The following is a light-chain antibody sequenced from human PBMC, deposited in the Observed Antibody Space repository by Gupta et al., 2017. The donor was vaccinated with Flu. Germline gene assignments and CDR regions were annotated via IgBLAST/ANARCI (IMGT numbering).Light chain of an antibody. CDR3: QQRSNWPQVT. V-gene: IGKV3-11*01. CDR2: DAS. CDR1: QSVSSY. Sequence: ENVLPQSPATLSLSPGERATLSCRASQSVSSYLAWYQQKPGQAPRLLIYDASNRATGIPARFSGSGSGTDFTLTISSLEPEDFAVYYCQQRSNWPQVTFGQGTKVEIK. J-gene: IGKJ1*01.